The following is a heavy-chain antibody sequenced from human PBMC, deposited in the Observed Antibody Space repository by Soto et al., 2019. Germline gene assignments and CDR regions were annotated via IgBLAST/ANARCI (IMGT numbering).Heavy chain of an antibody. V-gene: IGHV2-5*01. D-gene: IGHD6-19*01. CDR2: IYWPDHR. CDR1: RLSPRTRGMG. Sequence: HSIPLPRLFSRLSPRTRGMGVGLIGQPPGKPRECLALIYWPDHRRYSPALKARLSITKATPKNQVGLAMINMYPVDTATYCCAHRSSGSNLFDYWGQGTLVTVSS. J-gene: IGHJ4*02. CDR3: AHRSSGSNLFDY.